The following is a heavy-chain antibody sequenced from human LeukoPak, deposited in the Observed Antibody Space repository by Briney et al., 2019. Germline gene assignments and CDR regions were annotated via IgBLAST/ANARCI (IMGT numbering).Heavy chain of an antibody. CDR2: IYHRGST. J-gene: IGHJ4*02. Sequence: SETLSLTCTVSGGSISSGGYYWSWIRQPPGKGLEWIGYIYHRGSTYYNPSLKSRVTISVDRSKNQFSLKLSSVTAADTAVYYCARVTYGPPGYFDYWGQGTLVTVSS. CDR3: ARVTYGPPGYFDY. D-gene: IGHD1-20*01. CDR1: GGSISSGGYY. V-gene: IGHV4-30-2*01.